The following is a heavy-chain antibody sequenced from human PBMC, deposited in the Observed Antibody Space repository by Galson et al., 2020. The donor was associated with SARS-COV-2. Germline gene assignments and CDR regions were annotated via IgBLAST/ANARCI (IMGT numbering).Heavy chain of an antibody. CDR2: INHSGST. Sequence: SETLSLTCAVYVGSFSGYYWSWIRQPPGKGLEWIGEINHSGSTNYNPSLKSRVTISVDTSKNQFSLQLSSVPAADTAVYYCARGPTVYCSSTRCYIGGCAACDIWGQGTMVTVSS. D-gene: IGHD2-2*02. CDR1: VGSFSGYY. V-gene: IGHV4-34*01. CDR3: ARGPTVYCSSTRCYIGGCAACDI. J-gene: IGHJ3*02.